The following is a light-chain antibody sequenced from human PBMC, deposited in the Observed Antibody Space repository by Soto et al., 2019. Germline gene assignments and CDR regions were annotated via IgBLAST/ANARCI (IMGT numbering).Light chain of an antibody. Sequence: EIVMTQSPATLSLSPGERATLSCRVSQSGTSNLPWYQQKPGQAPRVLIYGASTRATGIPARFSGSRSGTEFTLTLSSMQSEDFSVYYCQQYNNWPPIFTFGPGTKVDIK. V-gene: IGKV3-15*01. CDR3: QQYNNWPPIFT. CDR2: GAS. CDR1: QSGTSN. J-gene: IGKJ3*01.